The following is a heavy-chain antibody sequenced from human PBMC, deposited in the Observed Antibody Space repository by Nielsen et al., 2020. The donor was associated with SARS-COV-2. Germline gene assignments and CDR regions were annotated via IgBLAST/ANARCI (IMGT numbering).Heavy chain of an antibody. CDR1: GFTFSRYT. Sequence: GESLKISCVASGFTFSRYTMHWVRQAAGKGLEWVAAISYDGSHKYYSDSVRGRFTISRDNAKNSLYLQMNSPRVEDTALYYCAKDWRTGRSLGLFGMDVWAKGPRSSSP. J-gene: IGHJ6*02. V-gene: IGHV3-30-3*01. CDR3: AKDWRTGRSLGLFGMDV. CDR2: ISYDGSHK. D-gene: IGHD7-27*01.